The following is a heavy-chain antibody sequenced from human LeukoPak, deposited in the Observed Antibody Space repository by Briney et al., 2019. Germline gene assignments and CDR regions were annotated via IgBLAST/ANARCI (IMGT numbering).Heavy chain of an antibody. CDR1: GYTFTGNG. Sequence: WASVKVSCKASGYTFTGNGITWVRQAPGQGLEWMGWINGYNGNTVYAQMFEGRVTLITDTSTTTAYMELTNLRSDDTAIYYCARAGYCSGAACYAEGIDYWGQGTLVTVSS. CDR2: INGYNGNT. D-gene: IGHD2-2*01. V-gene: IGHV1-18*01. J-gene: IGHJ4*02. CDR3: ARAGYCSGAACYAEGIDY.